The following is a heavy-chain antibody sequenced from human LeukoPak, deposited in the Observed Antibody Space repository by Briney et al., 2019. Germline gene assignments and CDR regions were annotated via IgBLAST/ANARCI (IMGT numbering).Heavy chain of an antibody. D-gene: IGHD3-10*01. CDR3: ARSELLWFGKVNSGFDF. CDR2: IYTSGNT. Sequence: SETLSFTCTVSGGSISSYYWSWIRQPARKGLEWIGRIYTSGNTNYNPSLKSRVTMSVDTSKNQFSLKLSSVTAADTAVYYCARSELLWFGKVNSGFDFWGQGTLVTVSS. CDR1: GGSISSYY. J-gene: IGHJ4*02. V-gene: IGHV4-4*07.